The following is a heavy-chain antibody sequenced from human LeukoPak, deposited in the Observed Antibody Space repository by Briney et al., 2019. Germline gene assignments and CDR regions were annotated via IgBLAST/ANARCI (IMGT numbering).Heavy chain of an antibody. J-gene: IGHJ5*02. CDR2: INWNGGST. CDR3: ARDRPAAYYDFWSGPFPAVNWFDP. D-gene: IGHD3-3*01. V-gene: IGHV3-20*04. CDR1: GFTFDDYG. Sequence: PGGSLRLSCAASGFTFDDYGMSWVRQAPGKGLEWVSGINWNGGSTGYADSVKGRFTISRDNAKNSLYLQMISLRAEDTALYFCARDRPAAYYDFWSGPFPAVNWFDPWGQGTLVTVSS.